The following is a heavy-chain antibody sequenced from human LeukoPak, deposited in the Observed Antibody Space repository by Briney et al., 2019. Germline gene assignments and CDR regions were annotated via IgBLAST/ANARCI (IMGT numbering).Heavy chain of an antibody. J-gene: IGHJ4*02. CDR2: LHYSGST. V-gene: IGHV4-39*01. D-gene: IGHD1-26*01. CDR3: ARLLSGY. Sequence: LETLSLTCTVSGGSISSSTDYWGWIRQPPGKGLEWIGSLHYSGSTYYNPSLKSRVTISVDMSSHQFSLRLSSVTAADTAVYYCARLLSGYWGQGTLVTVSS. CDR1: GGSISSSTDY.